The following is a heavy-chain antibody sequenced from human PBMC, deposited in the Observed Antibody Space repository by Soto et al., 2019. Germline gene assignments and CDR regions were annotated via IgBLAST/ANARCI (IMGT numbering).Heavy chain of an antibody. CDR2: INPNSGGT. V-gene: IGHV1-2*02. CDR3: ARLRYSSSWYNWFDP. Sequence: ASVKVSCKASGYTFTGYYMHWVRQAPGQGLEWMGWINPNSGGTNYAQKFQGRVTMTRDTSISTAYMELSRLRSDDMAVYYCARLRYSSSWYNWFDPWGQGTLVTVSS. D-gene: IGHD6-13*01. CDR1: GYTFTGYY. J-gene: IGHJ5*02.